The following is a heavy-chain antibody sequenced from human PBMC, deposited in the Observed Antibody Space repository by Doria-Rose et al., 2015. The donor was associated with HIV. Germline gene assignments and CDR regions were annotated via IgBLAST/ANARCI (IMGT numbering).Heavy chain of an antibody. V-gene: IGHV4-34*01. CDR2: ITHSEIT. Sequence: QVQLQESGAGLLKPSETLSLTCAVYGGSFSGYYWSWIRQPPGKGLEWIGEITHSEITNSNPPLKVRPTISVDTSKNQFSLKLNSVPAADTAVYYCASSDLTGDFGFHIWGQGTTVTASS. D-gene: IGHD7-27*01. CDR3: ASSDLTGDFGFHI. J-gene: IGHJ3*02. CDR1: GGSFSGYY.